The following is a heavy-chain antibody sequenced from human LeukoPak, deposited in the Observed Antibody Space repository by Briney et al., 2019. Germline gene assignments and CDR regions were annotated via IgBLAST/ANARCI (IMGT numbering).Heavy chain of an antibody. CDR1: GFTFSSYD. V-gene: IGHV3-13*01. CDR2: MGTAGDT. J-gene: IGHJ4*02. D-gene: IGHD1-26*01. Sequence: GGSLRLSCAASGFTFSSYDVHWVRQATGRGLEWVSAMGTAGDTYYAGSVKGRFTISREDARNSFYLQMNSLRAGDTAVYYCAALGGSIYWGQGTVVTVSS. CDR3: AALGGSIY.